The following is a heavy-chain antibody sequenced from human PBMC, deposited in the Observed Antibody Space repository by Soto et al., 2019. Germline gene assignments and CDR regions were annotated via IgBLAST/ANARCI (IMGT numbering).Heavy chain of an antibody. J-gene: IGHJ3*02. V-gene: IGHV4-31*03. D-gene: IGHD6-19*01. CDR3: ARRAVLALKDVYDI. Sequence: SETLSLTCTVSGGSISSGGYYWSWIRQHPGKGLEWIGYIYYSGSTYYNPSLKSRVTISVDTSKNQFSLNLSSVTAADTAVYYCARRAVLALKDVYDIWGEGTMVTVSS. CDR2: IYYSGST. CDR1: GGSISSGGYY.